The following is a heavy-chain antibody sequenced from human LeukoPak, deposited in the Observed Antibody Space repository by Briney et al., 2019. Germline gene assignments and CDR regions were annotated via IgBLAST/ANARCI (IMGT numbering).Heavy chain of an antibody. V-gene: IGHV1-69*04. J-gene: IGHJ5*02. D-gene: IGHD1-7*01. CDR3: ARTGTGTTSPPWFDP. Sequence: SVKVSCKASGDTFSSYAISWVRQAPGQGLEWMGRIIPILGIANYAQKFQGRVTITADKSTSTAYMELSSLRSEDTAVYCCARTGTGTTSPPWFDPWGQGTLVTVSS. CDR2: IIPILGIA. CDR1: GDTFSSYA.